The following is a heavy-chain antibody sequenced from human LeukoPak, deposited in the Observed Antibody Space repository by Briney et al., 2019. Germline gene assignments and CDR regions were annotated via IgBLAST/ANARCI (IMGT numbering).Heavy chain of an antibody. V-gene: IGHV3-30*18. CDR2: ISYDGSNK. CDR3: AKDVRTHREYSYGEIYGDY. Sequence: GGSLRLSCAASGFTFSSYGKHWVRQAPGKGLEWVAVISYDGSNKYYADSVKGRFTISRDNSKNTLYLQMHSLRAEDTAVYYCAKDVRTHREYSYGEIYGDYWGQGTLVTVSS. J-gene: IGHJ4*02. D-gene: IGHD5-18*01. CDR1: GFTFSSYG.